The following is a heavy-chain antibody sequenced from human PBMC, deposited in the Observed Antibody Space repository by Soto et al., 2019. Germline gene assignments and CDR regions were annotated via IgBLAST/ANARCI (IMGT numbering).Heavy chain of an antibody. V-gene: IGHV4-31*03. CDR3: ARVAEFGYNWFDP. Sequence: TLSLTCTVSGGSISSGGYYWSWIRQHPGKGLEWIGYIYYSGSTYYNPSLKSRVTISVDTSKNQFSLKLSSVTAADTAVYYCARVAEFGYNWFDPWGQGTLVTVSS. J-gene: IGHJ5*02. D-gene: IGHD3-10*01. CDR1: GGSISSGGYY. CDR2: IYYSGST.